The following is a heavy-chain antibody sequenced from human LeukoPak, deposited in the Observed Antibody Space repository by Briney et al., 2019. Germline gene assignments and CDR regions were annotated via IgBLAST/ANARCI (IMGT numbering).Heavy chain of an antibody. CDR2: ISYDGSNK. CDR1: GFTFSSYA. Sequence: GGSLRLSCAASGFTFSSYAMHWVRQAPGKGLEWVAVISYDGSNKYYADSVKGRFTISRDNSKNTLYLQMNSLRAEDTAVYYCAREAYSRYYDSSGQPDYWGQGTLVTVFS. CDR3: AREAYSRYYDSSGQPDY. V-gene: IGHV3-30-3*01. D-gene: IGHD3-22*01. J-gene: IGHJ4*02.